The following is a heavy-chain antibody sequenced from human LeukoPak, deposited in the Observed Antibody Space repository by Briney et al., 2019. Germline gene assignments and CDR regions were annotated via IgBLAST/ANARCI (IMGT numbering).Heavy chain of an antibody. CDR3: ARALVTMVRGGAPTLGY. V-gene: IGHV1-3*01. D-gene: IGHD3-10*01. CDR1: GYTFTSYA. Sequence: GASVKVSCKASGYTFTSYAMHWVRQAPGQRLEWMGWINAGNGNTKYSQKFQGRVTITRDTSASTAYMELSSLRSEDTAVYYCARALVTMVRGGAPTLGYWGQGTLVTVSS. CDR2: INAGNGNT. J-gene: IGHJ4*02.